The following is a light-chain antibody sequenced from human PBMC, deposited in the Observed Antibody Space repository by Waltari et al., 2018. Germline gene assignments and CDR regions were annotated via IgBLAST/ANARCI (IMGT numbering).Light chain of an antibody. Sequence: QSALRQPPSASGTPGQRITISCSGSSSNIGNNYVYWYQQLPGTAPKLLIYRNNQRASGVPDRFSGSKSATSASLAISGLRSDDEATYYCAAWDDSISSPRVFGGGTKVTVL. J-gene: IGLJ3*02. CDR2: RNN. CDR3: AAWDDSISSPRV. CDR1: SSNIGNNY. V-gene: IGLV1-47*01.